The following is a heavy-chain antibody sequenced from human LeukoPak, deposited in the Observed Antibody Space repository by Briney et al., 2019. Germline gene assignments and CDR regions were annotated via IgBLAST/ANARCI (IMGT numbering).Heavy chain of an antibody. CDR2: INHSGST. D-gene: IGHD6-19*01. Sequence: SETLSLTCTVSGGSISSGGYYWSWIRQPPGKGLEWIGEINHSGSTNYNPSLKSRVTISVDTSKNQFSLKLSSVTAADTAVYYCARGLHPAVGWSYYYYYYGMDVWGQGTTVTVSS. CDR3: ARGLHPAVGWSYYYYYYGMDV. V-gene: IGHV4-39*07. J-gene: IGHJ6*02. CDR1: GGSISSGGYY.